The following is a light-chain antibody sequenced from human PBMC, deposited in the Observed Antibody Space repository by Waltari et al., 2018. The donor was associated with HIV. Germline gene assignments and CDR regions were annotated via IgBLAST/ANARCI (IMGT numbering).Light chain of an antibody. CDR1: NIGSKS. V-gene: IGLV3-21*02. J-gene: IGLJ2*01. CDR3: QVWDSSSDVV. Sequence: SYVLTQPPSVSVAPGQTARITCGGNNIGSKSVHWYQQKPGQAPVLVVYDDRDRPSGIPERFSGSNSGNTATLTISRVEAGDEADYYCQVWDSSSDVVFGGETKLTVL. CDR2: DDR.